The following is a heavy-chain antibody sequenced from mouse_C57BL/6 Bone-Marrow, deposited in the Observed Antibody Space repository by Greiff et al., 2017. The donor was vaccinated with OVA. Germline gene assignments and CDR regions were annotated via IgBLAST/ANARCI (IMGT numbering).Heavy chain of an antibody. V-gene: IGHV1-26*01. CDR3: ARRGYYYAMDY. Sequence: EVQLQQPGPELVKPGASVKISCKASGYTFTDYYMNWVKQSHGKSLEWIGDINPNNGGTSYNQKFKGKATLTVDKSSSTAYMELRSLTSEDSAVYYCARRGYYYAMDYWGQGTSVTVSS. CDR1: GYTFTDYY. J-gene: IGHJ4*01. CDR2: INPNNGGT.